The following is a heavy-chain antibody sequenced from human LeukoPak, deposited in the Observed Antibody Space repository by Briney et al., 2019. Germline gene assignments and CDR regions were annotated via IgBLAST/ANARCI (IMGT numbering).Heavy chain of an antibody. Sequence: SETLSLTCVVSGASVSTNNWWTWVRQAPGKGLEWIGEVYHSGLTNYSPSLKSRVTMSIDKSKNIFSLNLTFVTAADTALYYCARGYCTGGNCYSFGYWGQGTLVTVSS. CDR2: VYHSGLT. CDR3: ARGYCTGGNCYSFGY. V-gene: IGHV4/OR15-8*02. D-gene: IGHD2-8*02. CDR1: GASVSTNNW. J-gene: IGHJ4*02.